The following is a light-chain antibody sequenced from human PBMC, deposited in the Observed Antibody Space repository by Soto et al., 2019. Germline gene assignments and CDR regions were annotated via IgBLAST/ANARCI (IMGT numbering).Light chain of an antibody. CDR3: TSYTTVKVLL. Sequence: QSALTQPASVSGSPGQSITISCTGTSSDVGGYNFVSWYQQHPGRAPKLMIYEVNNRPSGVSHRFSGSKSGNTASLTISGLQAEDEADYFCTSYTTVKVLLFGGGTKLTVL. J-gene: IGLJ2*01. V-gene: IGLV2-14*01. CDR1: SSDVGGYNF. CDR2: EVN.